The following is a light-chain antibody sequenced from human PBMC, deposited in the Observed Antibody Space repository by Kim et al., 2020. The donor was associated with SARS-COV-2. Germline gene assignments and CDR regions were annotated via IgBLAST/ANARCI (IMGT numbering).Light chain of an antibody. V-gene: IGKV1-5*01. CDR1: QSISRW. CDR3: QQYNTYPYT. CDR2: DAS. J-gene: IGKJ2*01. Sequence: SASVGDRVTITCRARQSISRWLAWYQQKPGKGPKLLIYDASSLESGLPSRFSGSGSGTEFTLSISSLQPDDFATYYCQQYNTYPYTFGQGTKLEI.